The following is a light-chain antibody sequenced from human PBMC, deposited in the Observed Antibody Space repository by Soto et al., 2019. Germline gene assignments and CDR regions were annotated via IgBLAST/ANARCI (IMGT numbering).Light chain of an antibody. CDR2: GAS. CDR1: QSVRTK. J-gene: IGKJ1*01. CDR3: QQHDQGWT. Sequence: EMVMTQSPATLSVSLGERATLSCRASQSVRTKLVWYQQKPGQAPRLLIYGASTRATGISARFSGSGSGTEFTLTISSLQSEDFAVYYCQQHDQGWTFGQGTKVEIK. V-gene: IGKV3-15*01.